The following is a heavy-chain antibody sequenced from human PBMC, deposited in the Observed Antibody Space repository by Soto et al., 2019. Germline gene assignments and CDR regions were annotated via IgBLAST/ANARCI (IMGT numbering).Heavy chain of an antibody. V-gene: IGHV3-9*01. J-gene: IGHJ6*03. CDR2: ISWNSGSI. CDR1: GFTFDDYA. Sequence: GGSLRLSCAASGFTFDDYAMHWVRQAPGKGLEWVSGISWNSGSIGYADSVKGRFTISRDNAKNSLYLQMNSLRAEDTALYYCAKDIKKRPDYMDVWGKGTTVTVSS. CDR3: AKDIKKRPDYMDV.